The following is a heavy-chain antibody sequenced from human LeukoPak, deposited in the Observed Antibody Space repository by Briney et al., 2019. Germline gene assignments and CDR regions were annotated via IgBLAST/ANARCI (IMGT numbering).Heavy chain of an antibody. Sequence: PGGSLRLSCAASGFTFSHYSMNWVRQAPGKGLEWVSSISSGSNYIYYADSVKGRFTISRDNAKNSLYLQMNSLRAEDTAVYYCAVVRALDASDIWGQGTMVTVSS. CDR1: GFTFSHYS. D-gene: IGHD2-2*01. J-gene: IGHJ3*02. V-gene: IGHV3-21*01. CDR2: ISSGSNYI. CDR3: AVVRALDASDI.